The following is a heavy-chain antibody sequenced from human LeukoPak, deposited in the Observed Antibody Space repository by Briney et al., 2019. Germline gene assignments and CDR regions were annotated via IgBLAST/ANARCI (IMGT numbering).Heavy chain of an antibody. V-gene: IGHV3-30*03. D-gene: IGHD3-22*01. CDR2: ISYDGSNK. Sequence: PGGSLRLSCAASGFTFSSYGMHWVRQAPGKGLEWVAVISYDGSNKYYADSVKGRFTISRDNAKNSLYLQMNSLRAEDTAVYYCARHYYDISGYYGQDYFDYWGQGTLVTVSS. CDR3: ARHYYDISGYYGQDYFDY. CDR1: GFTFSSYG. J-gene: IGHJ4*02.